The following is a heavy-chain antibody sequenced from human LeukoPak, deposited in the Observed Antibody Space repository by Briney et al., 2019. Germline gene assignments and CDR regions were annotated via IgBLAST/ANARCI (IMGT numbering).Heavy chain of an antibody. D-gene: IGHD3-10*01. J-gene: IGHJ4*01. V-gene: IGHV4-59*01. CDR2: IYSSGST. CDR3: ATRPAGGSWYGVFDF. CDR1: GVSMTGYY. Sequence: KPSETLSLTCSVSGVSMTGYYWSWIRQAPGKAPEWIGYIYSSGSTNYNPSLNSRVTMSLDASKNQFSLKLTFVTAADTAVYYCATRPAGGSWYGVFDFWSRGTLVTVSS.